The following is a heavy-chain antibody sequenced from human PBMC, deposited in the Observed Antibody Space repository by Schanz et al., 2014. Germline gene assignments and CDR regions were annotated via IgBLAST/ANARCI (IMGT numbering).Heavy chain of an antibody. V-gene: IGHV1-8*03. D-gene: IGHD6-19*01. Sequence: QVQLVQSGAEVKKPGASVRLSCEASGYTFTSYDINWVRQAPGQGLEWMGWMNPNSGNTGYAQTFQDRVTITADKSTSTAYMELSSLRSEDTAVYYCARGLGDERWLDLNEAFDIWGQGTIVTVSS. J-gene: IGHJ3*02. CDR1: GYTFTSYD. CDR2: MNPNSGNT. CDR3: ARGLGDERWLDLNEAFDI.